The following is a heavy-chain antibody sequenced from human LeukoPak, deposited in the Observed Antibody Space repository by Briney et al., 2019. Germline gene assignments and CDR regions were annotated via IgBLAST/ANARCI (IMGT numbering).Heavy chain of an antibody. CDR3: ARDFSVVVVPGRDYYYYGMDV. V-gene: IGHV4-30-4*01. D-gene: IGHD3-22*01. CDR1: GGSISSGDYY. CDR2: IYYSGST. J-gene: IGHJ6*02. Sequence: PSETLSLTCTVSGGSISSGDYYWCWIRQPPGKGLEWIGYIYYSGSTYYNPSLKSRVTISVDTSKNQFSLKLSSVTAADTAVYYCARDFSVVVVPGRDYYYYGMDVWGQGTTVTVSS.